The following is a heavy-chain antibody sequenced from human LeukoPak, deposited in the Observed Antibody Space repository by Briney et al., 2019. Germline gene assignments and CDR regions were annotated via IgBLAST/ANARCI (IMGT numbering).Heavy chain of an antibody. Sequence: SSVKVSSKASGGTFSSYAISWVRQAPGQGLEWMAGIIPIFGTANYAQKFQGRVTITTDESTSTAYMELSSLRSEDTAVYYCAIVPPDGYNYYFDYWGQGTLVTVSS. CDR1: GGTFSSYA. V-gene: IGHV1-69*05. D-gene: IGHD5-24*01. CDR3: AIVPPDGYNYYFDY. CDR2: IIPIFGTA. J-gene: IGHJ4*02.